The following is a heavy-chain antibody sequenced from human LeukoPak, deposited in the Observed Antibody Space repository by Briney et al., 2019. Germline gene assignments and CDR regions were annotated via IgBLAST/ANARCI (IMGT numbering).Heavy chain of an antibody. D-gene: IGHD3-10*01. CDR3: ARGGTMVRGVITRFDY. V-gene: IGHV4-59*01. CDR2: IYYSGST. CDR1: GGSISSYY. J-gene: IGHJ4*02. Sequence: SETLSLTCTVSGGSISSYYWSWIRQPPGKGLEWIGYIYYSGSTDYNPSLKSRVTISVDKSKNQFSLTLSSVTAADTAVYYCARGGTMVRGVITRFDYWGQGTLVTVSS.